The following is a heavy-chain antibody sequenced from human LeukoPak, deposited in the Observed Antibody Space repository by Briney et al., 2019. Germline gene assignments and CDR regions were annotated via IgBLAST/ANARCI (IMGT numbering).Heavy chain of an antibody. CDR1: GGSFSSYY. V-gene: IGHV4-59*01. J-gene: IGHJ3*02. CDR2: IYYSGST. CDR3: ARGMYYYDSSGRIPGLDAFDI. Sequence: SETLSLTCTVSGGSFSSYYWSWIRQPPGKGLEWIGYIYYSGSTNYNPSLKSRVTISVDTSKNQFSLKLSSVTAADTAVYYCARGMYYYDSSGRIPGLDAFDIWGQGTMVTVSS. D-gene: IGHD3-22*01.